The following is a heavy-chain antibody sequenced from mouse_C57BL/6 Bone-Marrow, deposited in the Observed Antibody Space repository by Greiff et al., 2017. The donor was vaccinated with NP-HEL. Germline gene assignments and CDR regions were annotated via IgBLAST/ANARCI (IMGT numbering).Heavy chain of an antibody. CDR1: GFTFSDYY. V-gene: IGHV5-16*01. J-gene: IGHJ4*01. Sequence: EVLLVASAGGLVQPGSSMKLSCTASGFTFSDYYMAWVRQVPEKGLEWVANINYDGSSTYYLDSLKSRFIISRDNAKNILYLQMRSLKSEDTATYYCAREGGVRRRTEEMEDWGEGTS. D-gene: IGHD2-14*01. CDR3: AREGGVRRRTEEMED. CDR2: INYDGSST.